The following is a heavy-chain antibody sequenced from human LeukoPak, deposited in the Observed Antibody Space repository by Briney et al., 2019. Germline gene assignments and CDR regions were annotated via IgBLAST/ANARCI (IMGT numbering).Heavy chain of an antibody. J-gene: IGHJ3*02. D-gene: IGHD5-18*01. CDR3: ARGNTAMVSDAFDI. Sequence: GGSLRLSCAASGFTFSNYWMHWVRQAPGKGLEWVSVIYSGGSTYYADSVKGRFTISRDNSKNTLYLQMNSLRAEDTAVYYCARGNTAMVSDAFDIWGQGTMVTVSS. CDR1: GFTFSNYW. CDR2: IYSGGST. V-gene: IGHV3-53*01.